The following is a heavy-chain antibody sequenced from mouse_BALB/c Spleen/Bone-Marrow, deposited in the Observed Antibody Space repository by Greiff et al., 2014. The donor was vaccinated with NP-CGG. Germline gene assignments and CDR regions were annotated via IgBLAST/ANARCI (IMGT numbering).Heavy chain of an antibody. J-gene: IGHJ3*01. Sequence: QVQLQQSGAELVRPGASVKLSCTASGYTFTSYWMNWVKQRPGQGLEWIGMIDPSDSETHYNQMFKDKATLTVDKSSNTTYMQQISLMCEDSTVYYCAGKKCKHDFWFAYWGQGTLVTVSA. V-gene: IGHV1-61*01. CDR2: IDPSDSET. CDR1: GYTFTSYW. CDR3: AGKKCKHDFWFAY. D-gene: IGHD1-3*01.